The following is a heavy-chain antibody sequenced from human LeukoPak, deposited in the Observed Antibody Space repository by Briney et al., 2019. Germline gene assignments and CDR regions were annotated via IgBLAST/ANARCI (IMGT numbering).Heavy chain of an antibody. CDR2: INPDGSGR. Sequence: GGSLRLSCEASGFTFSNYWMAWVRQAPGKGLEWVANINPDGSGRQFVDSVKGRFTVSRDNARNSLHLQMNSLRAEDTAVYYCARDGSEYQLLSDFDYWGQGTLVTVSS. V-gene: IGHV3-7*01. CDR3: ARDGSEYQLLSDFDY. CDR1: GFTFSNYW. D-gene: IGHD2-2*01. J-gene: IGHJ4*02.